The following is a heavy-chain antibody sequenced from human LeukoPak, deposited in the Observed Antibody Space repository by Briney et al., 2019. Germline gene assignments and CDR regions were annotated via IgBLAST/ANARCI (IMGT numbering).Heavy chain of an antibody. CDR2: ISSSSYI. J-gene: IGHJ4*02. D-gene: IGHD4-23*01. V-gene: IGHV3-69-1*01. CDR3: ASGTVAFDS. CDR1: GFTFSDSH. Sequence: GGSLRLSCAASGFTFSDSHMNWVRQAPGKGLEWVSSISSSSYIFYADSVKGRFTISRDNAKNSLSLQMNSLRAEDTAVYYCASGTVAFDSWGQGTLVTVSS.